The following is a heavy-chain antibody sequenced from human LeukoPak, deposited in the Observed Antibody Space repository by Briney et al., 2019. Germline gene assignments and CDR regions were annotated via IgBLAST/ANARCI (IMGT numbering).Heavy chain of an antibody. CDR3: AREYYGGLRYFDY. J-gene: IGHJ4*02. V-gene: IGHV4-61*01. CDR1: GGSVSSGSYY. D-gene: IGHD3-10*01. CDR2: IYYSGST. Sequence: PSETLSLTCTVSGGSVSSGSYYWSWIRQPPGKGLEWIGYIYYSGSTNYNHSLKCRVTISVDTSKNQFSLKLSSVTAADTAVYYCAREYYGGLRYFDYWGQGTLVTVSS.